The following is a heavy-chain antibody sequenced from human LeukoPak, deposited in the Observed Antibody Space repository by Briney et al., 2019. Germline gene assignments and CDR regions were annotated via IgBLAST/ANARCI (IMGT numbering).Heavy chain of an antibody. D-gene: IGHD3-3*01. CDR2: ISGSGGST. Sequence: PGGSLRLSCAASGFTFSSYAMSWVRQAPGKGLEWVSAISGSGGSTYYADSMKGRFTISRDNSKNTLCLQMNSLRAEDTAVYYCAKDPPPYYDFWSGYDYGMDVWGQGTTVTVSS. V-gene: IGHV3-23*01. CDR1: GFTFSSYA. CDR3: AKDPPPYYDFWSGYDYGMDV. J-gene: IGHJ6*02.